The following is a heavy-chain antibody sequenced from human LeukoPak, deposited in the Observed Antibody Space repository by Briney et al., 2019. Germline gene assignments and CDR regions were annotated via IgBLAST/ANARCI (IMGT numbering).Heavy chain of an antibody. CDR2: IRAGNGKT. V-gene: IGHV1-3*03. J-gene: IGHJ4*02. D-gene: IGHD1-26*01. Sequence: ASVTVSCKTSGYSFTSYTLNWVRQAPGQRLEWMGWIRAGNGKTKYSQKFQGRVTITRDTSASTVYMELSSLRSEDMGVYYCARDVLKRGELLEYYFDYWGQGTLVTVSS. CDR3: ARDVLKRGELLEYYFDY. CDR1: GYSFTSYT.